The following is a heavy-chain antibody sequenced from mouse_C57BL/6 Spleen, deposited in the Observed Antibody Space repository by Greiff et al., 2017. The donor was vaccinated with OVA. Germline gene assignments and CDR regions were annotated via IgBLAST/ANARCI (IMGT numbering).Heavy chain of an antibody. J-gene: IGHJ3*01. Sequence: VKLMESGAELMKPGASVKLSCKATGYTFTGYWIEWVKQRPGHGLEWIGEILPGSGSTNYNEKFKGKATFTADTSSNTAYMQLSSLTTEDSVIYYGARLTAYYSNYEFAYWGQGTLVTVSA. V-gene: IGHV1-9*01. D-gene: IGHD2-5*01. CDR2: ILPGSGST. CDR1: GYTFTGYW. CDR3: ARLTAYYSNYEFAY.